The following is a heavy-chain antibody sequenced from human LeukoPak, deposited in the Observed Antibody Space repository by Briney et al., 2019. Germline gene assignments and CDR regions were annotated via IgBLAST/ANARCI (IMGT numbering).Heavy chain of an antibody. CDR2: NGGGCGST. CDR1: GFTFSSSA. V-gene: IGHV3-23*01. J-gene: IGHJ4*02. CDR3: AKDYDDWGRRRFDY. Sequence: GTSLRLSRADPGFTFSSSAMSWVCQGPGKGLEWGSANGGGCGSTFYADSVKGRFTISRDNSKNPPYLQIDSLRAEDTAAYYCAKDYDDWGRRRFDYWGQGTLVTVSS. D-gene: IGHD7-27*01.